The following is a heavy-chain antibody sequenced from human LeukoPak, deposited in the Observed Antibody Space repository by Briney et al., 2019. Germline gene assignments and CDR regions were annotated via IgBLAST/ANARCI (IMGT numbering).Heavy chain of an antibody. D-gene: IGHD2-2*01. CDR3: ARGYCSSTSCPGIDY. V-gene: IGHV3-21*01. CDR2: ISSSSYI. CDR1: GFTFSSYS. J-gene: IGHJ4*02. Sequence: PGGSLRLSCATSGFTFSSYSMNWVRQAPGKGLEWVSSISSSSYIYYADSVKGRFTISRDNAKNSLYLQMNSLRAEDTAVYYCARGYCSSTSCPGIDYWGQGTLVTVSS.